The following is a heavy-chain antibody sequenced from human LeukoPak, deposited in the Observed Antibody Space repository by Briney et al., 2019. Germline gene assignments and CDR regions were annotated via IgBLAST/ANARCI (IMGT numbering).Heavy chain of an antibody. J-gene: IGHJ4*02. D-gene: IGHD3-22*01. CDR2: ISGYNGNT. Sequence: GASVKVSCKASGYTSTSYGINWVRQAPGQGLEWMGWISGYNGNTKYAQKLQGRVTMTTDTSTSTAYMELRSLRSDDTAVYYCARDPVPYYYDSSGYEYFDYWGQGTLVTVSS. CDR3: ARDPVPYYYDSSGYEYFDY. CDR1: GYTSTSYG. V-gene: IGHV1-18*01.